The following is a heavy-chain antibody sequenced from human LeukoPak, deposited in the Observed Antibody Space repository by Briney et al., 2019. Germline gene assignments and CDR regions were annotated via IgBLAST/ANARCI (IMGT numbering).Heavy chain of an antibody. J-gene: IGHJ6*03. CDR1: GGSISSYY. CDR2: IYTSGST. Sequence: SETLSLTCTVSGGSISSYYWSWIRQPAGKGLEWIGRIYTSGSTNYNPSLKSRVTMSVDTSKNQFSLKLSSVTAADTAVYYCARDASSYDILTGYGYYYYMDVWGKGTTVTVSS. D-gene: IGHD3-9*01. V-gene: IGHV4-4*07. CDR3: ARDASSYDILTGYGYYYYMDV.